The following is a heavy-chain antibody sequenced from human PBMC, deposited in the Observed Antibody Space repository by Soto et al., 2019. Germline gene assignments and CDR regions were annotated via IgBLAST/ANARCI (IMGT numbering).Heavy chain of an antibody. Sequence: SLRLSCAASGFIFSSYGMHWVRQAPGKGLEWVAVVSYDGINKYYADSVKGRFTISRDNSKNTLYLQMNSLRVEDTALYYCAKVGAGSGYGKVDYWGQGTLVTVSS. CDR2: VSYDGINK. CDR1: GFIFSSYG. V-gene: IGHV3-30*18. D-gene: IGHD5-12*01. J-gene: IGHJ4*02. CDR3: AKVGAGSGYGKVDY.